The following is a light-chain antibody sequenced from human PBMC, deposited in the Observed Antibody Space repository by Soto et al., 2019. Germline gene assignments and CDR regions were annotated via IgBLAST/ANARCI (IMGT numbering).Light chain of an antibody. Sequence: DIQMTQSPSTLSASVGDRVTITCRASQSISSWLAWYQQKPGKAPELLIYDASALKSGVPSRFSGSGSGTELTLTISSLQPDDFATYYCQHYNSYSPMYTFGQGTKLEIK. CDR3: QHYNSYSPMYT. CDR1: QSISSW. J-gene: IGKJ2*01. V-gene: IGKV1-5*01. CDR2: DAS.